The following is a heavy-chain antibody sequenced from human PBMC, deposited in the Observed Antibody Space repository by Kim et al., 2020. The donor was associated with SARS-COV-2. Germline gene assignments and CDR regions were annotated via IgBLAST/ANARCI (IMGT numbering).Heavy chain of an antibody. Sequence: SETLSLTCTVSGGSISSSSYYWGWIRQPPGKGLEWIGSIYYSGSTYYNPSLKSRVTISVDTSKNQFSLKLSSVTAADTAVYYCARDLQGYCSGGSCWGGDYWGQGTLVTVSS. CDR2: IYYSGST. D-gene: IGHD2-15*01. CDR3: ARDLQGYCSGGSCWGGDY. J-gene: IGHJ4*02. V-gene: IGHV4-39*07. CDR1: GGSISSSSYY.